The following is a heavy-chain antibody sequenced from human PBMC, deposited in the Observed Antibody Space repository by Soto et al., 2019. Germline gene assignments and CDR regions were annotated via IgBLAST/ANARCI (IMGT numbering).Heavy chain of an antibody. Sequence: QVQLQESGPRLVKPSGTLSLTYAVSGASISSTNWWTWVRQPPGKGLEWIGEIYHTGSTKYNPSLKSRVTISLDKSNNQCSLNLSSVTAADTAVYYCATLPPRIVVVVLPIPTWGQGTLVTVSS. D-gene: IGHD2-15*01. J-gene: IGHJ4*02. V-gene: IGHV4-4*02. CDR1: GASISSTNW. CDR2: IYHTGST. CDR3: ATLPPRIVVVVLPIPT.